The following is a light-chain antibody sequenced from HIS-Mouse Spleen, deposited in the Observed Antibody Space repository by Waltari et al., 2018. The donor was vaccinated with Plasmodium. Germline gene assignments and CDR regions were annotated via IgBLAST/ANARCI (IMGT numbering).Light chain of an antibody. Sequence: EIVMTQSPATLSVSPGERATLSCRASQSVSSNLAWYQQKPGQAPRRLIYGASTRATGIPARLSGSGSGTEFTLTISSMQSEDFAVYYCQQYNNWPRGTFGQGTKVEIK. J-gene: IGKJ1*01. CDR3: QQYNNWPRGT. CDR1: QSVSSN. CDR2: GAS. V-gene: IGKV3-15*01.